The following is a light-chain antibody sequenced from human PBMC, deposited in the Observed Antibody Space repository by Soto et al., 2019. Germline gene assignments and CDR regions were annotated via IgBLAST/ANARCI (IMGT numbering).Light chain of an antibody. V-gene: IGKV1-39*01. J-gene: IGKJ2*01. CDR1: QRISSC. CDR3: QQSYLTPRT. CDR2: AAS. Sequence: DIQMTQSPSSLSASVGDRVTITCRASQRISSCLNWYQHKVGRAPKLLIYAASSLQTGVPSRFSGSGSGTDFTLTISNLQPEDFATYYCQQSYLTPRTFGQGTKLEIK.